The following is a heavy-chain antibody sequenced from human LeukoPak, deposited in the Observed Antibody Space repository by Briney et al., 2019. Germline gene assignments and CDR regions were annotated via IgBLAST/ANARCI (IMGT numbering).Heavy chain of an antibody. CDR3: AKGNYDSSGYYRGAFDI. D-gene: IGHD3-22*01. J-gene: IGHJ3*02. V-gene: IGHV3-23*01. CDR1: GFTFSSYA. CDR2: ISGSGGST. Sequence: PGGSLRLSCAASGFTFSSYAMSWVRQAPGKGLEWVSAISGSGGSTYYADSVKGRFTISRDNSKNTLYLQMNSLRAEDTAVYYCAKGNYDSSGYYRGAFDIWGQGTMVTVPS.